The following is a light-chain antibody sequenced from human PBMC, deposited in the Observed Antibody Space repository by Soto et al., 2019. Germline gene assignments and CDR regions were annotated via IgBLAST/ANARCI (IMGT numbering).Light chain of an antibody. CDR1: QSVSSSY. J-gene: IGKJ1*01. V-gene: IGKV3-20*01. Sequence: EIVLTQSPGTLSLSPGERATLSCRASQSVSSSYLAWYQQKPGQAPRLLIYGASSRATGIPDRFSGSGSGTDFTLTISRLEPKDFAVYYCQHSWTFGQGTKVEIK. CDR2: GAS. CDR3: QHSWT.